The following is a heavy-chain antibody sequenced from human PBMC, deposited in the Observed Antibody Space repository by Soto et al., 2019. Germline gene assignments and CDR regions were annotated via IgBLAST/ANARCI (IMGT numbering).Heavy chain of an antibody. Sequence: QVQLVQSGAEVKKPGSSVKVSCKASGGTFSSYAISWVRQAPGQGLEWMGGIIPIFGTANYAQKFQGRVTITADESTSTAHMELSSLRSEHTAVYYCAGSRTSHYYYYYGMDVWGQGTTVTVSS. CDR1: GGTFSSYA. J-gene: IGHJ6*02. CDR3: AGSRTSHYYYYYGMDV. CDR2: IIPIFGTA. D-gene: IGHD2-2*01. V-gene: IGHV1-69*01.